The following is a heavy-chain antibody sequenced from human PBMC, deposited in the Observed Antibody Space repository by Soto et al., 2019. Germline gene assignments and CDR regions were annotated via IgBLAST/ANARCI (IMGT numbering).Heavy chain of an antibody. V-gene: IGHV3-23*01. Sequence: GGSLSLSCAASGFTFSSYAISWVRQAPGQGLEWVSAISGSGGSTYYPDYVKGPFTISRDNSKNTLYLQMNSLRAEDTAVYYCAKAGQQLVPIGIVWFDPWGQGTLVTVSS. CDR2: ISGSGGST. D-gene: IGHD6-13*01. J-gene: IGHJ5*02. CDR3: AKAGQQLVPIGIVWFDP. CDR1: GFTFSSYA.